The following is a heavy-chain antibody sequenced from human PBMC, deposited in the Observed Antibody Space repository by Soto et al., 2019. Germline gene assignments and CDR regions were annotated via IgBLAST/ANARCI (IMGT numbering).Heavy chain of an antibody. Sequence: ETLSLTCSFADCSIISYYWSLIRQPPGKGLEWIGYIYYSGSTNYNPSLKSRVTISVDTSKNQFSLKLSSVTAADTAVYYCASPKIAFYNWFDPWGQGTLVTVSS. V-gene: IGHV4-59*08. CDR2: IYYSGST. D-gene: IGHD3-3*02. J-gene: IGHJ5*02. CDR1: DCSIISYY. CDR3: ASPKIAFYNWFDP.